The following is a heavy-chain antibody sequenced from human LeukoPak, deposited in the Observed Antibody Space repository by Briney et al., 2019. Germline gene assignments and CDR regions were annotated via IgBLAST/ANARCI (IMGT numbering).Heavy chain of an antibody. J-gene: IGHJ6*02. CDR1: GLIFSNFA. CDR2: ISGSDAGT. V-gene: IGHV3-21*01. CDR3: ARGVKGTVPTLWDGMDV. D-gene: IGHD1-1*01. Sequence: GRSLRLSCSASGLIFSNFAMHWVRQSPGKGLEWVSAISGSDAGTYYADSVKGRFTVSRDNAKNSLYLQMNSLRAEDTAVYYCARGVKGTVPTLWDGMDVWGQGTAVTVSS.